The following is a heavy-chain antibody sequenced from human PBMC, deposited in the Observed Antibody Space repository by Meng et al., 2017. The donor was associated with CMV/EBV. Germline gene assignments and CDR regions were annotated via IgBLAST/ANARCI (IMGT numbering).Heavy chain of an antibody. V-gene: IGHV3-11*04. Sequence: GGSLRLSCAASGFTFSDYYMSWIRQAPGKGLEWVSYISSSGSTIYYADSVKGRFTISRDNAKNSLYLQMNSLRAEDTAVYYCARGDRIVVVPAAIQKVTYYYYYGMDVWGQGTTVTVSS. CDR3: ARGDRIVVVPAAIQKVTYYYYYGMDV. J-gene: IGHJ6*02. CDR2: ISSSGSTI. D-gene: IGHD2-2*02. CDR1: GFTFSDYY.